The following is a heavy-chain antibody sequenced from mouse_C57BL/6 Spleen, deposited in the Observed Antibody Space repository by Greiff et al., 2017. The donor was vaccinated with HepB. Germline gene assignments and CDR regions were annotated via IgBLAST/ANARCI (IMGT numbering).Heavy chain of an antibody. Sequence: QVQLQQPGAELVRPGSSVKLSCKASGYTFTSYWMHWVKQRPIQGLEWIGNIDPSDSETHYNQKFKDKATLTVDKSSSTAYMQLSSLTSEDSAVYYCARPYYYGSSDGWYFDVWGTGTTVTVSS. CDR3: ARPYYYGSSDGWYFDV. CDR2: IDPSDSET. V-gene: IGHV1-52*01. CDR1: GYTFTSYW. D-gene: IGHD1-1*01. J-gene: IGHJ1*03.